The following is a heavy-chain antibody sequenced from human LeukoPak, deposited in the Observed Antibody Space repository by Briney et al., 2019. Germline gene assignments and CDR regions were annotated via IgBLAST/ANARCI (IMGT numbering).Heavy chain of an antibody. CDR3: ARQHEVLTIADY. CDR1: GGSIISSSHC. V-gene: IGHV4-39*01. CDR2: IYSSGTT. Sequence: SETLSLTCTVSGGSIISSSHCWGWIRQSPGKGLEWIGSIYSSGTTYYKSSLKSRVTISVDTSKNQFSLRLSSVTAADTAVYYCARQHEVLTIADYWGQGTLVTVSS. D-gene: IGHD3-3*01. J-gene: IGHJ4*02.